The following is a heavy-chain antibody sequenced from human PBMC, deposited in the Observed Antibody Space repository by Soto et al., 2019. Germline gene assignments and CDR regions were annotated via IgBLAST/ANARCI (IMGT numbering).Heavy chain of an antibody. Sequence: QVQLVESGGGVVQPGRSLRLSCAGSGFTFSNYGMHWVRQAPGKGLEWVAVISYDGSNRYYADSVKGRFTISRDNSKNTLDLQMNSLRPDDTAVYCCAKALSGGYCSGGSCSLDYWGQGNLVTVSS. D-gene: IGHD2-15*01. CDR1: GFTFSNYG. J-gene: IGHJ4*02. CDR2: ISYDGSNR. CDR3: AKALSGGYCSGGSCSLDY. V-gene: IGHV3-30*18.